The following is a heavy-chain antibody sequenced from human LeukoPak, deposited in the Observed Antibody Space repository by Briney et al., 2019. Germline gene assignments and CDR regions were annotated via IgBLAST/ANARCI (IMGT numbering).Heavy chain of an antibody. CDR3: AGSTVTRLAEYFQH. V-gene: IGHV1-69*13. CDR1: GGTFSSYA. CDR2: IIPIFGTA. Sequence: SVKVSCKASGGTFSSYAISWVRQAPGQGLEWMGGIIPIFGTANYAQKFQGRVTITVDESTSTAYMELSSLRSEDTAVYYCAGSTVTRLAEYFQHWGQGTLVTVSS. D-gene: IGHD4-17*01. J-gene: IGHJ1*01.